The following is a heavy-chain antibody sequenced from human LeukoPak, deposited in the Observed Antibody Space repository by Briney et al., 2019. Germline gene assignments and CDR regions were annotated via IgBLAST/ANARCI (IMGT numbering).Heavy chain of an antibody. CDR2: ISGSGGST. Sequence: GGSLRLSCAASGFTFSSYAMSWVRQAPGKGLEWVSAISGSGGSTYYADSVKGRFTISRDNSKNTLYPQMNSLRAEDTAVYYCAKDWREIVVVYGVQKRYNWFDPWGQGTLVTVSS. D-gene: IGHD3-22*01. CDR3: AKDWREIVVVYGVQKRYNWFDP. V-gene: IGHV3-23*01. J-gene: IGHJ5*02. CDR1: GFTFSSYA.